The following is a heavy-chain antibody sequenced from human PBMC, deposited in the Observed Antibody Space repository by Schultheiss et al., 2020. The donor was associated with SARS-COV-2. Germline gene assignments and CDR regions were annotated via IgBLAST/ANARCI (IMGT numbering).Heavy chain of an antibody. J-gene: IGHJ4*02. CDR3: ARHGSSGYYLDY. V-gene: IGHV4-34*01. D-gene: IGHD3-22*01. CDR2: INHSGST. Sequence: SETLSLTCAVYGGSFSGYHWNWIRQPPGKGLEWIGEINHSGSTYYNPSLKSRVTISVDTSKNQFSLKLSSVTAADTAVYYCARHGSSGYYLDYWGQGTLVTVS. CDR1: GGSFSGYH.